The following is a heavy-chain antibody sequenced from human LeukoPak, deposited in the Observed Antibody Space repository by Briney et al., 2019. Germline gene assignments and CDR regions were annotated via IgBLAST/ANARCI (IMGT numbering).Heavy chain of an antibody. CDR2: IYTSGST. D-gene: IGHD3-16*02. V-gene: IGHV4-61*02. Sequence: SQTLSLTCTVSGGSISSGSYYWSWIRQPAGKGLEWIGRIYTSGSTNYNPSLKSRVTISVDTSKNQFSLKLSSVTVADTAVYYCARKAWDYDYVWGSYRYPYYFDYWGRGTLVTVSS. J-gene: IGHJ4*02. CDR1: GGSISSGSYY. CDR3: ARKAWDYDYVWGSYRYPYYFDY.